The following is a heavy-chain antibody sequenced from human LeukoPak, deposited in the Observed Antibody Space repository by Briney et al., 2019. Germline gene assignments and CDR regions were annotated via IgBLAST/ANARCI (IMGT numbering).Heavy chain of an antibody. J-gene: IGHJ4*02. CDR2: IYYSGST. V-gene: IGHV4-30-4*08. CDR1: GGSISSVDYY. Sequence: KTSETLSLTCTVSGGSISSVDYYWSWIRQPPGKGLEWIGYIYYSGSTYYNPSLKSRVTISVDTSKNQFSLKLSSVTAADTAVYYCARVGYCSGGSCYDYWGQGTLVTVSS. D-gene: IGHD2-15*01. CDR3: ARVGYCSGGSCYDY.